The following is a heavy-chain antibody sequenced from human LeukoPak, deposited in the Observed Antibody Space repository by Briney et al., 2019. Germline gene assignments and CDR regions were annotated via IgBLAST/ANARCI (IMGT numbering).Heavy chain of an antibody. V-gene: IGHV3-48*02. J-gene: IGHJ3*02. CDR1: GFTFSSYS. Sequence: GGSLRHSCAASGFTFSSYSMNWVRQAPGKGLEWVSYISTSSTTKHYADSVKGRFTISRDNAKNLLYLQMDSLRDEDTAVYYCARRYIWGQGTVVTVSS. CDR2: ISTSSTTK. CDR3: ARRYI.